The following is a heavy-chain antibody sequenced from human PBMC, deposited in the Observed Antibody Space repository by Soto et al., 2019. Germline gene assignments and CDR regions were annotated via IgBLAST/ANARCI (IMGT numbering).Heavy chain of an antibody. V-gene: IGHV3-64*01. D-gene: IGHD2-15*01. J-gene: IGHJ4*02. Sequence: EVQLVESGGGLVQPGGSLRLSCAASGFTFSEYTMHWVRQAPGKGLEYVSAISSDGGSTYYANSVKGRFTISRDNSKSTLYLQMGSLRAEDMAVYYCARDIEAGLDYRGQGTLVTVSS. CDR3: ARDIEAGLDY. CDR1: GFTFSEYT. CDR2: ISSDGGST.